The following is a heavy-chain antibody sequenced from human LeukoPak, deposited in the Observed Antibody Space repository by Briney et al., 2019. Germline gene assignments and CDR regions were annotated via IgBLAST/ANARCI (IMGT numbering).Heavy chain of an antibody. CDR2: IKQDGSIQ. CDR3: ATSYDSSGCD. J-gene: IGHJ4*02. Sequence: LSGGSLRLSCAASGFTFSNFWMAWVRQAPGKGLEWVANIKQDGSIQYYGDSVKGRFTISRDNARNSLYLQMNSLRAEDTALYYCATSYDSSGCDWGQGTLVTVSS. V-gene: IGHV3-7*01. CDR1: GFTFSNFW. D-gene: IGHD3-22*01.